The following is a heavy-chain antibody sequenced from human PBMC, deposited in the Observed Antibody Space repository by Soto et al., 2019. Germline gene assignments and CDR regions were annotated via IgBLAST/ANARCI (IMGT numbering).Heavy chain of an antibody. V-gene: IGHV3-23*01. D-gene: IGHD2-15*01. J-gene: IGHJ6*03. Sequence: GGSLRLSCAASGFTFSSYYMSWVRQAPGKGLEWVSAISGSGGSTYYADSVKGRFTISRDNSKNTLYLKMHSLRAEDTAVFYCVKVGGLAALESYYYYMDVWGKGTTVTVSS. CDR1: GFTFSSYY. CDR2: ISGSGGST. CDR3: VKVGGLAALESYYYYMDV.